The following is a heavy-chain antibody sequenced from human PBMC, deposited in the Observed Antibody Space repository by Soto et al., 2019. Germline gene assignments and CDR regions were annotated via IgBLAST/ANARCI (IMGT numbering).Heavy chain of an antibody. V-gene: IGHV3-48*04. CDR1: GFTFSSYS. Sequence: GGSLRLSCEGSGFTFSSYSMNWVRQAPGEGQGLRSGKGLEWVSYISSSSSTIYYADSVKGRFTISRDNSKNSLYLQMNSLRTEDTALYYCAKDINSSGWYSLDYWGQGTLVTVSS. CDR3: AKDINSSGWYSLDY. CDR2: ISSSSSTI. J-gene: IGHJ4*02. D-gene: IGHD6-19*01.